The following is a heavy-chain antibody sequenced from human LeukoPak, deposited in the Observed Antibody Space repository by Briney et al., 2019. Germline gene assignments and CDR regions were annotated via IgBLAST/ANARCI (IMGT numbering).Heavy chain of an antibody. Sequence: PSQTLSLTCTVSGGSISSGGYYWSWIRQHPGKGLEWIGYIYYSGSTNYNPSLKSRVTISVDTSKNQFSLKLSSVTAADTAVYYCARDVPFYCSGGSCYGNYFDYWGQGTLVTVSS. CDR1: GGSISSGGYY. CDR3: ARDVPFYCSGGSCYGNYFDY. V-gene: IGHV4-31*03. D-gene: IGHD2-15*01. CDR2: IYYSGST. J-gene: IGHJ4*02.